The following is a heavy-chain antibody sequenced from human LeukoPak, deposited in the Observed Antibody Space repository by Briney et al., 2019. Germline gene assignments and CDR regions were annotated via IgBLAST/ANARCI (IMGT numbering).Heavy chain of an antibody. D-gene: IGHD2-15*01. CDR2: IRYDGSNK. J-gene: IGHJ4*02. CDR3: APIVVVAATGGY. CDR1: GFTFSSYG. Sequence: GGSLRLSCAASGFTFSSYGMHWVRQAPGKGLEWVAFIRYDGSNKYYADSVKGRFTIYRDNSKNTLYLQMNSLRAEDTAVYYCAPIVVVAATGGYWGQGTLVTVSS. V-gene: IGHV3-30*02.